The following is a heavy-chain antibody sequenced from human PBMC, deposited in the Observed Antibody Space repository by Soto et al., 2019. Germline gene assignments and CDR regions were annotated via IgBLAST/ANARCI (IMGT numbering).Heavy chain of an antibody. CDR3: ARVRDWFDP. Sequence: KTSETLSLTCAVYCGSFSGYYWNWIRQPPGKGLEWIGEIDHSGYTNYNPSLKSRVTISVDTSKNQFSLRLTSVTAADTAVYYCARVRDWFDPWGQGTLVTVSS. CDR2: IDHSGYT. CDR1: CGSFSGYY. D-gene: IGHD3-3*01. J-gene: IGHJ5*02. V-gene: IGHV4-34*01.